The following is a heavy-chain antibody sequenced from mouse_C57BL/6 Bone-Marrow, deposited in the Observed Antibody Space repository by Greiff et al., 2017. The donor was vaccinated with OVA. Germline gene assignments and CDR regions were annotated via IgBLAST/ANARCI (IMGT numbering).Heavy chain of an antibody. CDR2: IDPENGDT. Sequence: EVMLVESGAELVRPGASVKLSCTASGFNIKDDYMHWVKQRPEQGLEWIGWIDPENGDTEYASKFQGKATITADTSSNTAYLQLSSLTSEDTAVYYCTTLWLRRGVFAYWGQGTLVTVSA. V-gene: IGHV14-4*01. J-gene: IGHJ3*01. D-gene: IGHD2-2*01. CDR3: TTLWLRRGVFAY. CDR1: GFNIKDDY.